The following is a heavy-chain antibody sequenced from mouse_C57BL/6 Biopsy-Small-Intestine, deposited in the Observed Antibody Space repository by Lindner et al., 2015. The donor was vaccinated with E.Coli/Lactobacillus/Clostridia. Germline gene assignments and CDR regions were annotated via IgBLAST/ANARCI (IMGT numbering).Heavy chain of an antibody. D-gene: IGHD4-1*02. Sequence: SVKVFCKASGSTLTGYFIHWVRQAPGQGLEWMGRLNPNNIDTNYAQKFQGRVTMTRDTSDSTVYMELIRLTSDDTAVFYCARGRDGYNSNWLDPWGQGTLVTVSS. CDR2: LNPNNIDT. CDR3: ARGRDGYNSNWLDP. V-gene: IGHV1-74*01. CDR1: GSTLTGYF. J-gene: IGHJ4*01.